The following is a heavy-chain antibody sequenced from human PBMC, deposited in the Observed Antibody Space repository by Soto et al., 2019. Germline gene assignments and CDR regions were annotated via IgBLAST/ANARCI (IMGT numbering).Heavy chain of an antibody. Sequence: SETPSLTCTVSGGSISSSSYYWGWIRQPPGKGLEWIGSIYYSGSTYYNPSLKSRVTISVDTSKNQFSLKLSSVTAADTAVYYCASGDDYGGNSHYWGQGTLVTVSS. D-gene: IGHD4-17*01. J-gene: IGHJ4*02. CDR1: GGSISSSSYY. V-gene: IGHV4-39*01. CDR2: IYYSGST. CDR3: ASGDDYGGNSHY.